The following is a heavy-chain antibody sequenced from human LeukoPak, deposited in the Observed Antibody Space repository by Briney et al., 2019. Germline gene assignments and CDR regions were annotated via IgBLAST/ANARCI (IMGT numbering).Heavy chain of an antibody. Sequence: SETLSLTCTVSGGSTSSYYWNWIRQPPGKGLEWIGYIYYSGSTTYNPSLQSRVTMSIDTSKNQFSLKLSSVTAADTAVYYCARAPRAGEFDPWGQGTLVTVSS. D-gene: IGHD3-16*01. CDR2: IYYSGST. J-gene: IGHJ5*02. V-gene: IGHV4-59*12. CDR3: ARAPRAGEFDP. CDR1: GGSTSSYY.